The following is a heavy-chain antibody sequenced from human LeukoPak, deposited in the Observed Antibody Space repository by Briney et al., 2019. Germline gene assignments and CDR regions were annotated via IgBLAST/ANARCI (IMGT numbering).Heavy chain of an antibody. J-gene: IGHJ4*02. Sequence: PGEPLRLSCAASGFTFSKFGMHWVRQAPGKGLEWVAVISYDAKVSYYADSVKGRFTISRDNSRNILYLQMTSLRGDDSALYYCAKEKDYRASTSCDYWGRGTQVTVSS. D-gene: IGHD3-16*01. CDR1: GFTFSKFG. CDR2: ISYDAKVS. CDR3: AKEKDYRASTSCDY. V-gene: IGHV3-30*18.